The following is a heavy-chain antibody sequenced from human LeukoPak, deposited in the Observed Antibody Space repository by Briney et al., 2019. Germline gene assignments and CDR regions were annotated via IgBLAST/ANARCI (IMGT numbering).Heavy chain of an antibody. V-gene: IGHV3-30-3*01. D-gene: IGHD1-26*01. CDR2: ISYDGSNK. CDR1: GFTFSSYA. CDR3: ARELLEGFDY. Sequence: PGGSLRPSCAASGFTFSSYAMHWVRQAPGKGLEWVAVISYDGSNKYYADSVKGRFTISRDNSKNTLYLQMNSLRAEDTAVYYCARELLEGFDYWGQGTLVTVSS. J-gene: IGHJ4*02.